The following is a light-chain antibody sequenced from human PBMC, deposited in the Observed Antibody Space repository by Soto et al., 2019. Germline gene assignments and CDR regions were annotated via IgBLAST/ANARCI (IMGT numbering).Light chain of an antibody. CDR3: QQRSNWPLT. J-gene: IGKJ3*01. CDR2: DAS. V-gene: IGKV3-11*01. CDR1: QSVSSY. Sequence: EIVLTQSPATLSLSPGERATLSCRASQSVSSYLAWYQQNPGQAPRLLIYDASNRATGIPARFSGSGSGTDFTLTISSLEPEDFAVYYCQQRSNWPLTCGPGTKVDIK.